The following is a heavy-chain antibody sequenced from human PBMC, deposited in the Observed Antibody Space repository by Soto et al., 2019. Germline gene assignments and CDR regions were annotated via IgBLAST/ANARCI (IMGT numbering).Heavy chain of an antibody. CDR1: GGSISSGGYY. V-gene: IGHV4-31*03. Sequence: QVQLQESGPGLVKPSQTLSLTCTVSGGSISSGGYYWSWIRQHPGKGLEWIGYIYYSGSTYYNPSLKSRVTISVDTSKNQFSLKLSSVTAADTAVYYCARDRRDYSNYDGVGMDVWGQGTTVTVSS. CDR3: ARDRRDYSNYDGVGMDV. J-gene: IGHJ6*02. D-gene: IGHD4-4*01. CDR2: IYYSGST.